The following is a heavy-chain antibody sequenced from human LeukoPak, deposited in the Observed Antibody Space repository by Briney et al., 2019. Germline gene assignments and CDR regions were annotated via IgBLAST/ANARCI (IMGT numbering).Heavy chain of an antibody. Sequence: PGGSLRLSCAASGFTFSSYSMNWVRQAPGKGLEWVSFISSSSSTIYYADSVKGRFTISRDSAKNSLYLQMNSLRAEDTAVYYCARRDEYIDYWGQGTLVTVSS. J-gene: IGHJ4*02. V-gene: IGHV3-48*01. D-gene: IGHD2/OR15-2a*01. CDR2: ISSSSSTI. CDR1: GFTFSSYS. CDR3: ARRDEYIDY.